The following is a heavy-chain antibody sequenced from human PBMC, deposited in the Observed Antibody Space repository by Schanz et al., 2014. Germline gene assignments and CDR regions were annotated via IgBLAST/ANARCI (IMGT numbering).Heavy chain of an antibody. J-gene: IGHJ5*02. D-gene: IGHD3-10*01. V-gene: IGHV4-39*01. CDR2: IYNSGSA. Sequence: QLQLQESGPGLVKPSETLSLTCTVSGGSIRRSTYYWGWIRQPPGKGLEWVASIYNSGSAYYGPSLKSRVPISVEPSKNHFSLRLNSVTASDTAVYYCVRQLLWFGESGVDTWGQGTLVVVSS. CDR3: VRQLLWFGESGVDT. CDR1: GGSIRRSTYY.